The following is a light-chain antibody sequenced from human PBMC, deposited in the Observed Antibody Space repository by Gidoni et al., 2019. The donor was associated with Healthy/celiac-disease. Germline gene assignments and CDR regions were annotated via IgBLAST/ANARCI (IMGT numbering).Light chain of an antibody. Sequence: EIVMTQAPATLSVSPGERATLSCRSSQRVNSNLAWYQQKPGQAPRLLIYGASTRATGIPARFIGSGSGTAFTPTISSLQSEDFAVYYCQQYNNWPPMYTFGQGTKLEIK. V-gene: IGKV3-15*01. J-gene: IGKJ2*01. CDR3: QQYNNWPPMYT. CDR2: GAS. CDR1: QRVNSN.